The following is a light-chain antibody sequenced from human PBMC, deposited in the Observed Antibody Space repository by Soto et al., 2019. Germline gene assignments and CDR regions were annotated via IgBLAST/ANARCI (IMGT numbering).Light chain of an antibody. Sequence: DIQMTQSPSTLSASVGDRITITCRASQSISNYLAWYQQKPGKAPKLLIYLASSLESGVPSRFSGSGSGTEFTLTISSLQPDDLATYYCQQYDSYPRTFGQGTKVEI. J-gene: IGKJ1*01. CDR3: QQYDSYPRT. CDR2: LAS. V-gene: IGKV1-5*03. CDR1: QSISNY.